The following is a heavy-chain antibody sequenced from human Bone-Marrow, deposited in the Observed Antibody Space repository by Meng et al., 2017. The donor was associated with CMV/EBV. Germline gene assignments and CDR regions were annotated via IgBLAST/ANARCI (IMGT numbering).Heavy chain of an antibody. J-gene: IGHJ4*02. Sequence: GESLKISCAASGFTFSDYYMSWIRQAPGKGLEWVSYISSSGSTIYYADSVKGRFTISRDNAKNSLYLQMNSLRAEDTAVYHCANLHTGVHPYWGQGTLVTVSS. V-gene: IGHV3-11*01. CDR1: GFTFSDYY. D-gene: IGHD2-8*02. CDR2: ISSSGSTI. CDR3: ANLHTGVHPY.